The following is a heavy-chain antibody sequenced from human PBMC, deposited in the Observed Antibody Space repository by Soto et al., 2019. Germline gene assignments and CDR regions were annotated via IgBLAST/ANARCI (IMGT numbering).Heavy chain of an antibody. Sequence: QVQLVESGGDMVQPGRSLRLSCAASGFTFSRQSMHWVRQAPGKGLEWVAVTSYDGNSQYYTDSVTGRFTISRDNSRNTLFLQMNSLRPDDTAVYYCAKGILAATIGPYAMDVWGQGTTVTVSS. D-gene: IGHD6-13*01. J-gene: IGHJ6*02. CDR2: TSYDGNSQ. V-gene: IGHV3-30-3*01. CDR3: AKGILAATIGPYAMDV. CDR1: GFTFSRQS.